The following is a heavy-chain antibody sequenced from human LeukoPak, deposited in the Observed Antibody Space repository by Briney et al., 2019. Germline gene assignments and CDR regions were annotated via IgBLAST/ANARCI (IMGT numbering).Heavy chain of an antibody. V-gene: IGHV1-24*01. CDR2: FDPEDGET. CDR1: GYTLTELS. D-gene: IGHD3-10*01. Sequence: GASVKVSCKVSGYTLTELSMHWVRQAPGKGLEWMGGFDPEDGETIYAQKFQGRVTMTEDTSTDTAYMELSSLRSEDMAVYYCATAGPFLLGMVRGVPRAFDIWGQGTMVTVSS. J-gene: IGHJ3*02. CDR3: ATAGPFLLGMVRGVPRAFDI.